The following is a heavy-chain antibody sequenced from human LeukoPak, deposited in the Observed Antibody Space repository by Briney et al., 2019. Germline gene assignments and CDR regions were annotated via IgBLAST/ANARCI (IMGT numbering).Heavy chain of an antibody. Sequence: PWRSLSPSCTASGFPFGDYAMSWVRQAPGKGLEGEGFIRSKAYGGTTEYAAPVKRRFTITRHDSKSITYLQMNNLKTEYTAVYYGTRTPYDFSDYGGQGTLVTVSS. J-gene: IGHJ4*02. CDR3: TRTPYDFSDY. CDR1: GFPFGDYA. D-gene: IGHD3-3*01. V-gene: IGHV3-49*04. CDR2: IRSKAYGGTT.